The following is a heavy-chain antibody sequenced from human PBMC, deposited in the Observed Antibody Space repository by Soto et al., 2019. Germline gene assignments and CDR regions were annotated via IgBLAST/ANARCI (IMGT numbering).Heavy chain of an antibody. V-gene: IGHV4-59*01. CDR1: GGSISSYY. J-gene: IGHJ6*02. CDR2: IYYSGST. Sequence: PSETLSLTCTVSGGSISSYYWSWIRQPPGKGLEWIGYIYYSGSTNYNPSLKSRVTISVDTSKNQFSLKLSSVTAADTAVYYCARAKGYGMDVWGQGTTVTVSS. CDR3: ARAKGYGMDV.